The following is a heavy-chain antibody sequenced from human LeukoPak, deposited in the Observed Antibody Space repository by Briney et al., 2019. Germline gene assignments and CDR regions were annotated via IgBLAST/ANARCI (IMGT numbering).Heavy chain of an antibody. D-gene: IGHD3-22*01. J-gene: IGHJ4*02. Sequence: GGSLRLSCAASGFTFSSYWMHWVRQAPGKGLVWVSRINSDGSSTNYADSVKGRFTISRDNAKNTLYLQMNSPRAEDTAVYYCASRRSGYHVDYWGQGTQVTVSS. CDR2: INSDGSST. V-gene: IGHV3-74*01. CDR3: ASRRSGYHVDY. CDR1: GFTFSSYW.